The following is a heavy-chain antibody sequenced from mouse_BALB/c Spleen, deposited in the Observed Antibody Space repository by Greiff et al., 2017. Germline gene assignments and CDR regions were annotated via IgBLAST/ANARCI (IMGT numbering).Heavy chain of an antibody. Sequence: LVESGGGLVKPGGSLKLSCAASGFTFSSYTMSWVRQTPEKRLEWVATISSGGGNTYYPDSVKGRFTISRDNAKNNLYLQMSSLRSEDTALYYCARGDGNYDYAMDYWGQGTSVTVSS. V-gene: IGHV5-9*03. D-gene: IGHD2-1*01. CDR1: GFTFSSYT. CDR2: ISSGGGNT. CDR3: ARGDGNYDYAMDY. J-gene: IGHJ4*01.